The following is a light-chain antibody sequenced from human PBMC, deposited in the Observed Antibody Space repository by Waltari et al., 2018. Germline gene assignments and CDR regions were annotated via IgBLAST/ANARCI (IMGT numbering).Light chain of an antibody. V-gene: IGLV2-14*03. J-gene: IGLJ2*01. CDR1: GRDIGTHEY. CDR2: DVS. CDR3: CSYTSSTSVT. Sequence: SALTQPASVSGSPGQSITISCTGVGRDIGTHEYVSWYQQHPGKAPKLIIYDVSHRTSGVSNRFSGSKSGSSASLTISGLQAEDEADYYCCSYTSSTSVTFGGGTKVTVL.